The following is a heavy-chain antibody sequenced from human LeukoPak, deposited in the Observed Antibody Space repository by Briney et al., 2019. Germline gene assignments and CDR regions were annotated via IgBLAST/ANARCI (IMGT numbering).Heavy chain of an antibody. D-gene: IGHD1-14*01. CDR3: ARMRTLSYSRARGYLDY. Sequence: SETLSLTCTVSGGSISSGGYDWSWIRQHPGKGLEWIGYIYYSRSTYYNPSLKSRVTISVDTSKNQFSLKLSSVTAANTAVYYGARMRTLSYSRARGYLDYWSQGTLVTVSS. V-gene: IGHV4-31*03. CDR1: GGSISSGGYD. J-gene: IGHJ4*02. CDR2: IYYSRST.